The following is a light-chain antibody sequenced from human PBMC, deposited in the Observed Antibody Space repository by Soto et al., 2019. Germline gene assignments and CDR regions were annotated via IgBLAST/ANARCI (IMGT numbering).Light chain of an antibody. CDR1: SSDVGGYNY. J-gene: IGLJ1*01. CDR3: SSYSTSNTRQIV. Sequence: QSALTQPASVSGSPGQSITISCTGTSSDVGGYNYVSWYQHQPGKAPKLMIYDVSNRPSGVSNRFSGSKSGNTASLSISGLQPEDEADYYCSSYSTSNTRQIVCGTGTKLTVL. CDR2: DVS. V-gene: IGLV2-14*03.